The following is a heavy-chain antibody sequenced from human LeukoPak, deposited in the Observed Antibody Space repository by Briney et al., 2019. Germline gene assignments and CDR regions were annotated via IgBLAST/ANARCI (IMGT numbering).Heavy chain of an antibody. J-gene: IGHJ5*02. V-gene: IGHV3-74*01. CDR3: ATAGGDGSRMGFDP. CDR2: ISADGSVT. D-gene: IGHD2-15*01. Sequence: PGGSLRLSCADSGFTFSRYWMHWVRQTSGKGLVWVSCISADGSVTRYADSVKGRFTISRDNTKSTLYLQMHSLRAEDTAVYYCATAGGDGSRMGFDPWGQGTLVTVSS. CDR1: GFTFSRYW.